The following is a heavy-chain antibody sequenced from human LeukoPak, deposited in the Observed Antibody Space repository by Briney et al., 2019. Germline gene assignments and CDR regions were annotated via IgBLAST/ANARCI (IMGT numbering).Heavy chain of an antibody. V-gene: IGHV3-23*01. CDR3: AKDSMTTMTTGFDY. J-gene: IGHJ4*02. CDR2: ISGSGGNT. CDR1: GLTFSSYA. Sequence: TGGSLRLSCAASGLTFSSYAMSWVRQAPGKGLEWVSAISGSGGNTYYADSVKGRFTISRDNSKNTLYLQMNSLRAEDTAVYYCAKDSMTTMTTGFDYWGQGTLVTVSS. D-gene: IGHD4-17*01.